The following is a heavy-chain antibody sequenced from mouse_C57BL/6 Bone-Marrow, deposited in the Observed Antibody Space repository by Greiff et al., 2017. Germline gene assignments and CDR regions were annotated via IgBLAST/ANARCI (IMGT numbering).Heavy chain of an antibody. CDR1: GFTFSDYG. D-gene: IGHD3-3*01. CDR3: ARGDGGEGFAY. CDR2: ISSGSSTI. J-gene: IGHJ3*01. V-gene: IGHV5-17*01. Sequence: EVHLVESGGGLVKPGGSLKLSCAASGFTFSDYGMHWVRQAPEKGLAWVAYISSGSSTIYYADTVKGRFTISRDNAKNTLFLQMTSLRSEDTAMYYCARGDGGEGFAYWGQGTLVTVSA.